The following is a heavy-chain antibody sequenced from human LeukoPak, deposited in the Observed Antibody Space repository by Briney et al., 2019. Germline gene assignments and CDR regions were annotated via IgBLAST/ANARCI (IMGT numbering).Heavy chain of an antibody. J-gene: IGHJ4*02. Sequence: SETLSLTCTVSGDSTTSYYWSWVRQAAEQGREWFGRIYNGGTPDYNPSLKSRVPMSLDTSNNQFSLKLSSVTAADTAVYYCAREEGAVPGTGYYNDCWGQGTLVTVSS. CDR1: GDSTTSYY. CDR2: IYNGGTP. D-gene: IGHD6-19*01. CDR3: AREEGAVPGTGYYNDC. V-gene: IGHV4-4*07.